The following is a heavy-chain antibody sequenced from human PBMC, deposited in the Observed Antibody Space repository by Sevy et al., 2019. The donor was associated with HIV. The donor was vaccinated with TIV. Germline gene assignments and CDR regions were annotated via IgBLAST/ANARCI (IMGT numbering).Heavy chain of an antibody. Sequence: GGSLRLSCAASGFTFSNYGMHWVRQVPGKGLEWVTFIRYDGSDKYYAASVKGPFTITRNDSKNTLYLQMDSLTPEDTAIYYCAKDLAGPGRRYFDYWGHGTLVTVSS. V-gene: IGHV3-30*02. D-gene: IGHD6-13*01. CDR2: IRYDGSDK. CDR1: GFTFSNYG. J-gene: IGHJ4*01. CDR3: AKDLAGPGRRYFDY.